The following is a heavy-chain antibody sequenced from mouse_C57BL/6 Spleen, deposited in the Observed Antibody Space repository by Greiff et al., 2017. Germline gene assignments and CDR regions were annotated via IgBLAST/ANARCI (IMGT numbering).Heavy chain of an antibody. CDR1: GYTFTSYW. Sequence: VQLQQPGAELVRPGTSVKLSCKASGYTFTSYWMHWVKQRPGQGLEWIGVIDPSDSYNNYHQKVKGKDTLTVYTSSSTAYMQLRSLTSVDSAVYYCASGIYYYGSSYVGYAMDDWGQGTSVTVSS. V-gene: IGHV1-59*01. D-gene: IGHD1-1*01. CDR3: ASGIYYYGSSYVGYAMDD. J-gene: IGHJ4*01. CDR2: IDPSDSYN.